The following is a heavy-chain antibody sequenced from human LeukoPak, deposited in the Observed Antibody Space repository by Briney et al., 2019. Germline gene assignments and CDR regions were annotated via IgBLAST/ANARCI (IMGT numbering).Heavy chain of an antibody. V-gene: IGHV4-39*07. D-gene: IGHD2-15*01. J-gene: IGHJ5*02. CDR3: ARVWGIVVVVAASTWFDP. CDR2: IYYSGST. Sequence: SETLSLTCTVSGGSISSSSYYWGWIRQPPGKGLEWTGSIYYSGSTYYNPSLKSRVTISVDTSKNQFSLKLGSVTAADTAVYYCARVWGIVVVVAASTWFDPWGQGTLVTVSS. CDR1: GGSISSSSYY.